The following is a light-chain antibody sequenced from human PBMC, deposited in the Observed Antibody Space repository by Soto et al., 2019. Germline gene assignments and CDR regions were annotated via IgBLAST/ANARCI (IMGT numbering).Light chain of an antibody. Sequence: EIVMTQSPATLSVSPGGSATLSCRASQHVSSNLAWYRQKPGQAPTLLIYRASTRATGIPATFSGSGSGTEFTLTISSLQSEDFAVYYCQQYNKWPYTLGQGTKLEI. CDR2: RAS. CDR3: QQYNKWPYT. J-gene: IGKJ2*01. V-gene: IGKV3-15*01. CDR1: QHVSSN.